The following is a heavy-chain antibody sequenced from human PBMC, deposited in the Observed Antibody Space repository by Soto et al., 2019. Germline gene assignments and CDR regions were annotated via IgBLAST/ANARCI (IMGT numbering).Heavy chain of an antibody. D-gene: IGHD6-25*01. CDR3: ASRGRNYYNGMDG. V-gene: IGHV4-4*07. CDR1: GASIRTYF. CDR2: IDPSGTT. Sequence: QVQLQESGPGLVKPSETLSLTCTVSGASIRTYFWTWIRQSAGEGLEWLGRIDPSGTTTSNPSLKRRLTMSLDTSTNQFSLTLTSVTAADTAVYFCASRGRNYYNGMDGWGQGTTVIVSS. J-gene: IGHJ6*02.